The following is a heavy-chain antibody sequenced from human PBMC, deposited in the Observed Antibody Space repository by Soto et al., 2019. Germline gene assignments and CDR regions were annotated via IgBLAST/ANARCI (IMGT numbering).Heavy chain of an antibody. CDR3: ARHVATDYYYYMDV. Sequence: SETLSLTCTVSGGSISSSSYYWGWIRQPPGKGLEWIGSIYYSGSTYYNPSLKSRVTISVDTSKNQFSLKLSSVTAADTAVYYCARHVATDYYYYMDVWGKGTTVTVSS. V-gene: IGHV4-39*01. CDR2: IYYSGST. CDR1: GGSISSSSYY. J-gene: IGHJ6*03. D-gene: IGHD5-12*01.